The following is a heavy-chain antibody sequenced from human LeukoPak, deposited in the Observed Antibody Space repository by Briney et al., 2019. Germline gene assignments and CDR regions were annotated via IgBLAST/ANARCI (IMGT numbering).Heavy chain of an antibody. CDR3: ARDKNYRFDY. V-gene: IGHV1-18*01. Sequence: ASVKVSCKPSGYTFTDNGISWVRQAPEEGLEWMGWISANSGNTKYAQRFQGRVTMTTETSSSTVYMELRSLRSDDTAVYYCARDKNYRFDYWGQGTLVTFPS. J-gene: IGHJ4*02. CDR1: GYTFTDNG. CDR2: ISANSGNT. D-gene: IGHD5-24*01.